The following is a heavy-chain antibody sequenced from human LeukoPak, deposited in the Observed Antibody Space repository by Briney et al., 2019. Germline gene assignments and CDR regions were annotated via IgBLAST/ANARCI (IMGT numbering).Heavy chain of an antibody. D-gene: IGHD3-22*01. CDR1: GGSISSYY. V-gene: IGHV4-59*12. Sequence: PSETLSLTCTVSGGSISSYYWSWIRQPPGKGLEWIGSIYYSGSTPYNPSLQSRVTISIDKSKNQFSLKLSSVTAADTAVYYCARDSYYDNSGEGAFDIWGQGTLVTVSS. CDR3: ARDSYYDNSGEGAFDI. J-gene: IGHJ3*02. CDR2: IYYSGST.